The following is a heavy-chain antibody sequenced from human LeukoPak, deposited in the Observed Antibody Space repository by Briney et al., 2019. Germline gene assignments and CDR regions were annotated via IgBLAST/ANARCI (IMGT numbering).Heavy chain of an antibody. V-gene: IGHV1-69*05. D-gene: IGHD2-15*01. CDR2: IIPIFCTA. CDR1: GGTFSSYA. Sequence: SVXVSCKASGGTFSSYAISWVRQAPGQGLEWMGRIIPIFCTANYAQKFQARVTITTDESTSTAYMELSSLRSEDTAVYYCARDRCSGGSCSFDYWGQGTLVTVSS. CDR3: ARDRCSGGSCSFDY. J-gene: IGHJ4*02.